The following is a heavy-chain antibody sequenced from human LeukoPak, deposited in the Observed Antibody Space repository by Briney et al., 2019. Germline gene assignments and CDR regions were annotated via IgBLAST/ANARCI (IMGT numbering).Heavy chain of an antibody. V-gene: IGHV3-30*18. CDR1: GFTFSSYG. Sequence: PGRSLRLSCAASGFTFSSYGMHWVRQAPGKGLEWVAVISYDGSNKYYADSVKGRFTISRDNSKNTLYLQINSLRAEDTAVYYCAKDVERTVTLFDYWGQGTLVTVSS. D-gene: IGHD4-17*01. CDR2: ISYDGSNK. CDR3: AKDVERTVTLFDY. J-gene: IGHJ4*02.